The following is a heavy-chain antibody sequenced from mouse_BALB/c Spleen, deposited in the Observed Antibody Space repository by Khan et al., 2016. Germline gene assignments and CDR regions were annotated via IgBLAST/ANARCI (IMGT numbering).Heavy chain of an antibody. CDR3: ARSDDYDEYYAMDY. V-gene: IGHV1S135*01. J-gene: IGHJ4*01. D-gene: IGHD2-4*01. CDR1: GYAFTSYN. CDR2: IDPYNGAT. Sequence: EVQLQQSGPELVKPGASVKVSCKASGYAFTSYNIYWVKQSHGTSLEWIGYIDPYNGATRYNQKFKGKATLTVDRSSSTAYMHLNSLTSEDSAVYYCARSDDYDEYYAMDYWGQGTSVTVSS.